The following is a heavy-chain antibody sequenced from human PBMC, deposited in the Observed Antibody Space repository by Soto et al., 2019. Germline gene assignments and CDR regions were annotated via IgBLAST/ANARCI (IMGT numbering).Heavy chain of an antibody. CDR1: GYSFTSYD. Sequence: VASVKVSCKASGYSFTSYDINWVRQATRQGLEWMGWMNPNSGNTGYAQKFQGRVTMTRNTSISTAYMELSSLRSEDTAVYYCASHLGSSSWYYYYYGMDVWGQGTTVTVYS. V-gene: IGHV1-8*01. CDR2: MNPNSGNT. CDR3: ASHLGSSSWYYYYYGMDV. D-gene: IGHD6-13*01. J-gene: IGHJ6*02.